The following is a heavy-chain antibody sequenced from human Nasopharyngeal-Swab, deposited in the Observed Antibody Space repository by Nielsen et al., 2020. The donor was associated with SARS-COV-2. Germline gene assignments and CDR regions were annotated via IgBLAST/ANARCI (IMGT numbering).Heavy chain of an antibody. V-gene: IGHV3-43*02. CDR2: ISGDGGST. CDR1: GFTFDDYA. CDR3: AKDHGYYYGMDV. Sequence: GESLKISCAASGFTFDDYAMHWVRQAPGKGLEWVSLISGDGGSTYYADSVKGRFTISRDNAKNSLYLQMNSLRAEDTALYYCAKDHGYYYGMDVWGQGTTVTVSS. J-gene: IGHJ6*02.